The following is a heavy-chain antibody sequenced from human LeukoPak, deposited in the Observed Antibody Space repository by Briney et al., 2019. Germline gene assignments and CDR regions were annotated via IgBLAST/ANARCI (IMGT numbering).Heavy chain of an antibody. CDR2: INPNSGGT. D-gene: IGHD6-13*01. J-gene: IGHJ4*02. CDR3: ARGVRTYSSSWYPFDY. CDR1: GYTFTGYY. V-gene: IGHV1-2*02. Sequence: GASVKVSCTASGYTFTGYYMHRVRQAPGQGLEWMGWINPNSGGTNYAQKFQGRVTMTRDTSISTAYMELSRLRSDDTAVYYCARGVRTYSSSWYPFDYWGQRTLVTVSS.